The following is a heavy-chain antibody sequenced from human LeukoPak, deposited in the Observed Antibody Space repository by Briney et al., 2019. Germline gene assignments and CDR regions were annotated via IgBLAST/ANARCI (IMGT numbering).Heavy chain of an antibody. V-gene: IGHV4-39*01. CDR3: ARRKVRYYFDY. D-gene: IGHD4-17*01. CDR1: GGSISSSSYY. CDR2: IYYSGST. J-gene: IGHJ4*02. Sequence: SETLSLTRTVSGGSISSSSYYWGWIRQPPGKGLEWIGSIYYSGSTYYNPSLKSRVTISVDTSKNQFSLKLSSVTAADTAVYYCARRKVRYYFDYWGQGTLVTVSS.